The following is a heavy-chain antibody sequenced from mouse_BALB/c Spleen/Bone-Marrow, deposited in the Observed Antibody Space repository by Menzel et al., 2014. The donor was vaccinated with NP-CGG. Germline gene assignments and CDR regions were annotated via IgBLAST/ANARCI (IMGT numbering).Heavy chain of an antibody. D-gene: IGHD1-1*01. CDR3: TSYGAWFAY. J-gene: IGHJ3*01. Sequence: GSELVRPGASVKLSCKASGYTFXSYWMHWVKQRPGQGLEWIGNIYPGSGSTNYDEEFKSKATLTVDTSSSTAYMQLSGLTSEDSAVYYCTSYGAWFAYWGQGTLVTVSA. CDR2: IYPGSGST. V-gene: IGHV1S22*01. CDR1: GYTFXSYW.